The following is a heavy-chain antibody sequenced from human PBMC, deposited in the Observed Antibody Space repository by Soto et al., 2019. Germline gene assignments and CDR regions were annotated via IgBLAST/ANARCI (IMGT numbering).Heavy chain of an antibody. CDR2: IYYSGST. D-gene: IGHD2-8*01. Sequence: QVQLQESGPGLVKPSQTLSLTCTVSGVSIDSSDYYWSWVRQPPGKGLEGIGYIYYSGSTYYSPSLRSRVIMSMDTSKNHFSLKLSSVTAADTAVYYCARGNGDPLYYGMDVWGQGTTVTVSS. CDR3: ARGNGDPLYYGMDV. V-gene: IGHV4-30-4*01. J-gene: IGHJ6*02. CDR1: GVSIDSSDYY.